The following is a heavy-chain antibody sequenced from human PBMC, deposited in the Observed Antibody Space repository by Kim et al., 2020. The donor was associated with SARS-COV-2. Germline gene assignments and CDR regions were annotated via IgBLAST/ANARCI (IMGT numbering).Heavy chain of an antibody. Sequence: ASVKVSCKASGFTFTGYYMHWVRQAPGQGLEWMGWINPNSGVTNCAQKFQGRVTMTRDTSFSTAYLEVSSLTSDDAAVYYCASQPHVAAGTWCFDYWGQGTLVTVSS. CDR3: ASQPHVAAGTWCFDY. CDR1: GFTFTGYY. D-gene: IGHD6-19*01. CDR2: INPNSGVT. V-gene: IGHV1-2*02. J-gene: IGHJ4*02.